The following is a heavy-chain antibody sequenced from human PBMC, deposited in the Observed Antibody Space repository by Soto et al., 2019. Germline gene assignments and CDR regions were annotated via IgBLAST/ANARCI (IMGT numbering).Heavy chain of an antibody. CDR1: GDSIISSDFY. CDR2: IFYLGSS. D-gene: IGHD3-3*02. V-gene: IGHV4-39*01. CDR3: ARHSLALRKNNWFDP. Sequence: SETLSLTCTVSGDSIISSDFYWGWVRQPPGQGLEWIGSIFYLGSSYYNPSLKSRVTMSVDTSKNQFSLRLRSVTAADTALYFCARHSLALRKNNWFDPWGQGIMVTVSS. J-gene: IGHJ5*02.